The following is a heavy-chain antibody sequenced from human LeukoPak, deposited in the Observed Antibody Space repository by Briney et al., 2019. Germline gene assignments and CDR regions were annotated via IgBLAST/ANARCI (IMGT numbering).Heavy chain of an antibody. CDR3: ARAQGYCSSTSCSVSMDV. CDR2: INHSGST. CDR1: GGSFSGYY. J-gene: IGHJ6*04. Sequence: SETLSLTCAVYGGSFSGYYWSWIRQPPGKGLEWIGEINHSGSTNYNPSLKSRVTISVDTSQNQFSLKLSSVTAADTAVYYCARAQGYCSSTSCSVSMDVWGKGTTVTISS. V-gene: IGHV4-34*01. D-gene: IGHD2-2*01.